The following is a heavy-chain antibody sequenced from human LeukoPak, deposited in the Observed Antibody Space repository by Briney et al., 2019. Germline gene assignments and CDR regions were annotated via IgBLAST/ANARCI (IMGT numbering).Heavy chain of an antibody. CDR2: MNPNSGNT. CDR3: ARDPMGATQVDY. D-gene: IGHD1-26*01. V-gene: IGHV1-8*03. CDR1: GYTFTSYD. Sequence: GASVKVSCKASGYTFTSYDINWVRQATGQGLEWMGWMNPNSGNTGYAQKFQGRVTITRNTSISTAYMELRSLRSDDTAVYYCARDPMGATQVDYWGQGTLVTVSS. J-gene: IGHJ4*02.